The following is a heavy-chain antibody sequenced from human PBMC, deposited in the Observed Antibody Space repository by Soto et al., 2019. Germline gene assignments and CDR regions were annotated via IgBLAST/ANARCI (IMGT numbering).Heavy chain of an antibody. J-gene: IGHJ4*02. Sequence: PGGSLRLSCAASRFTFSNYAMSWVRQAPGKGLEWVSAISGSGDGTYSAYSVRGRFTISRDNSKNTLFLHMSSLRAEDTAVYFCAKDRGSSGSHGTLDFWGQGALVTVSS. CDR1: RFTFSNYA. CDR3: AKDRGSSGSHGTLDF. V-gene: IGHV3-23*01. CDR2: ISGSGDGT. D-gene: IGHD6-13*01.